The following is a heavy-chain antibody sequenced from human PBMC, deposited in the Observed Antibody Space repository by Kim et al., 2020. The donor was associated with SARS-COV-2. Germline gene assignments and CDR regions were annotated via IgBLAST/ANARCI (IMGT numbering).Heavy chain of an antibody. J-gene: IGHJ4*02. V-gene: IGHV4-34*01. Sequence: SETLSLTCAVYGGSFSGYYWSWIHQPPGKGLEWIGEINHSGSTNYNPSLKSRVTISVDTSKNQFSLKLSSVTAADTAVYYCARWGDYGDSTDSYWGQGTLVTVSS. CDR2: INHSGST. D-gene: IGHD4-17*01. CDR3: ARWGDYGDSTDSY. CDR1: GGSFSGYY.